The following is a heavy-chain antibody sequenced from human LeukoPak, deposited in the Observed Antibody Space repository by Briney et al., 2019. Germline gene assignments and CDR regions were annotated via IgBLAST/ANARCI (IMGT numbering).Heavy chain of an antibody. CDR3: ARDLTGYSTGWYVLYYFDY. CDR1: EFTFSTYS. D-gene: IGHD6-19*01. CDR2: ISSSSSTI. Sequence: GGSLRLSCAASEFTFSTYSMNWVRQAPGKGLEWISFISSSSSTIYYADSVKGRFTVSRDNAKNSLHLQMNSLGAEDTAVYYCARDLTGYSTGWYVLYYFDYWGQGTLVTVFS. J-gene: IGHJ4*02. V-gene: IGHV3-48*04.